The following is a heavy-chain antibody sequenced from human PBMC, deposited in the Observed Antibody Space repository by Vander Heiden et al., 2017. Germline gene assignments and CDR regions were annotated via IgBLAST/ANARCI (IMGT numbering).Heavy chain of an antibody. Sequence: QVQLVESGGGLVKPGVSVRLSCADSGFPFGDYYMSWIRQAPGKGLEWVSYISSSGSTIYYADSVKGRFTISRDNAKNSLYLQMNSLRAEDTAVYYCARGTVTTRPRGMDVWGQGTTVTVSS. V-gene: IGHV3-11*01. CDR1: GFPFGDYY. D-gene: IGHD4-17*01. J-gene: IGHJ6*02. CDR2: ISSSGSTI. CDR3: ARGTVTTRPRGMDV.